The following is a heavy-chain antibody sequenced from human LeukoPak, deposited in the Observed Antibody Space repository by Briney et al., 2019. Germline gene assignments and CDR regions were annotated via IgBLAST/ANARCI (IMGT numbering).Heavy chain of an antibody. Sequence: GESLKISCQGSGYSFTSYWIGWVRQMPGKGLEWMGIIYPGDSDTRYSPSFQGQVTISADKSISTAYLQWSSLKASDTAMYYCARHGLPGIALNWFDPWGQGTLVTVSS. CDR2: IYPGDSDT. CDR3: ARHGLPGIALNWFDP. J-gene: IGHJ5*02. V-gene: IGHV5-51*01. CDR1: GYSFTSYW. D-gene: IGHD6-13*01.